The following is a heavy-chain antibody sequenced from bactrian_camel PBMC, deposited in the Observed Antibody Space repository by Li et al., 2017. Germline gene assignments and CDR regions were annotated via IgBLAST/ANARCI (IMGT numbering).Heavy chain of an antibody. CDR2: IDSDGSDR. J-gene: IGHJ6*01. Sequence: HVQLVESGGDSVQAGGSLTLSCTAAGYRSSDYCMGWFRQTPGKEREGVAVIDSDGSDRYADAAKGRFTISKDNDKNTLYLQMNSLKPEDTAMYYCAAVRYGGSWYPLCRARSADFGYWGQGTQVTVS. CDR3: AAVRYGGSWYPLCRARSADFGY. D-gene: IGHD6*01. CDR1: GYRSSDYC. V-gene: IGHV3S6*01.